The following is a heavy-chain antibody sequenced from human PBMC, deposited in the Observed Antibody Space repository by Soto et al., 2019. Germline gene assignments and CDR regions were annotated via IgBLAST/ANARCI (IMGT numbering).Heavy chain of an antibody. D-gene: IGHD6-6*01. Sequence: ASVKVSCKASGYTFTSYAMHWLLQAPGQRLEWMGWINAGNGNTKYSQKFQGRVTITRDTSASTAYMELSSLRSEDTAVYYCARVSAARPWYYGMDVWGQGTTVTVSS. V-gene: IGHV1-3*01. CDR3: ARVSAARPWYYGMDV. J-gene: IGHJ6*02. CDR2: INAGNGNT. CDR1: GYTFTSYA.